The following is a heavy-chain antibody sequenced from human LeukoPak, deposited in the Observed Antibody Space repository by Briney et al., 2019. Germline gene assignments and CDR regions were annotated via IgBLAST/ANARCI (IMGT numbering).Heavy chain of an antibody. Sequence: GESMKISCKASGYTFSNYWIGWVRQMPGKGLEWMGMIYPDDSDTRSSPSFQGQVTISADKSISTAYLQWSSLKASDTAMYYCARRTKSGYYQYYFDYWGQGTLVTVSS. CDR1: GYTFSNYW. J-gene: IGHJ4*02. CDR3: ARRTKSGYYQYYFDY. CDR2: IYPDDSDT. V-gene: IGHV5-51*01. D-gene: IGHD3-22*01.